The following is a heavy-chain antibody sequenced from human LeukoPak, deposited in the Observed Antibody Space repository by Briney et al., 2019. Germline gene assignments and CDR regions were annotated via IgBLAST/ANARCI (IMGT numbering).Heavy chain of an antibody. CDR3: ARDRVLFGGVIVSDY. Sequence: GASVKVSCKASGYTFTSYGISWVRQAPGQGLEWMGWISAYNGNANYAQKLQGRVTMTTEISTSTAYMELRSLRSDDTAVYYCARDRVLFGGVIVSDYWGQGTLVTVSS. CDR2: ISAYNGNA. V-gene: IGHV1-18*01. D-gene: IGHD3-16*02. CDR1: GYTFTSYG. J-gene: IGHJ4*02.